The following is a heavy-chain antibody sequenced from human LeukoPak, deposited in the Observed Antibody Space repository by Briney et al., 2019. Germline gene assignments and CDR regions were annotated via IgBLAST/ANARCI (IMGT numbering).Heavy chain of an antibody. J-gene: IGHJ5*02. CDR2: IYYSGST. CDR1: GGSISSSNYY. D-gene: IGHD3-9*01. CDR3: ARSRYFDWDP. V-gene: IGHV4-39*01. Sequence: SETLSLTCTVSGGSISSSNYYWGWIRQPPGKGLEWIGTIYYSGSTYYNPSLKNRATISVDTSKNQFSLRLSSVTAADTAVYYCARSRYFDWDPWGQGTLVTVSS.